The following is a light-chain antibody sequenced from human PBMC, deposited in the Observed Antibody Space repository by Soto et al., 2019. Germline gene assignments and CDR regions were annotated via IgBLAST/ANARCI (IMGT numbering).Light chain of an antibody. Sequence: DIQMTQSPSTLSASIGDRVTITCRASHSISSWLAWYQQKPGKAPKLLIYKASTLQSGVPSRFSGSGSGTEFTLTINSLQPDDFATYYCQQYHTWLTFGGGTKVDIK. J-gene: IGKJ4*02. V-gene: IGKV1-5*03. CDR3: QQYHTWLT. CDR2: KAS. CDR1: HSISSW.